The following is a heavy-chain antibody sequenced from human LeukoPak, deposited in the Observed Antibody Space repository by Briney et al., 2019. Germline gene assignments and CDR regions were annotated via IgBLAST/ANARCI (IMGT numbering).Heavy chain of an antibody. J-gene: IGHJ4*02. D-gene: IGHD3-22*01. V-gene: IGHV1-46*01. Sequence: ASVKVSCTASGYTFTSYYMHWVRQAPGQGLEWMGIINPSGGSTSYAQKFQGRVTMTRDTSISTAYMELSRLRSDDTAVYYCARALVDYYDSSGYYPGRYWGQGTLVTVPS. CDR3: ARALVDYYDSSGYYPGRY. CDR1: GYTFTSYY. CDR2: INPSGGST.